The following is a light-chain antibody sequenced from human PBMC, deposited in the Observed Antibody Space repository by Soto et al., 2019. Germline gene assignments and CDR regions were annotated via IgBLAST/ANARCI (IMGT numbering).Light chain of an antibody. CDR2: DVS. J-gene: IGLJ1*01. V-gene: IGLV2-14*01. CDR1: SSDVGGYNY. CDR3: SSYTSSSTLYV. Sequence: QSALTQPASVSGSPGQSITISCTGTSSDVGGYNYVSWYQQHPGKAPKLMIFDVSNRPSGVSNRFSSSKSGNTASLTISGLKAEDEADYYCSSYTSSSTLYVFGTGTKLTVL.